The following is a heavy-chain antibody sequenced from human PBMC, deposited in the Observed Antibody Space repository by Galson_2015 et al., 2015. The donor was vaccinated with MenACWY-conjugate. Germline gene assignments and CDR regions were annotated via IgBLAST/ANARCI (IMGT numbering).Heavy chain of an antibody. V-gene: IGHV3-23*01. Sequence: SLRLSCAASGFTFSTYAMGWVSQAPGKGLEWVSGISGSGGSTYYADSVKGRFTISRDNSKNTLYLQMNSLRVEDTAVYCCARVRGGWSNDAFDIWGQGTMVTVSS. J-gene: IGHJ3*02. CDR2: ISGSGGST. D-gene: IGHD6-19*01. CDR3: ARVRGGWSNDAFDI. CDR1: GFTFSTYA.